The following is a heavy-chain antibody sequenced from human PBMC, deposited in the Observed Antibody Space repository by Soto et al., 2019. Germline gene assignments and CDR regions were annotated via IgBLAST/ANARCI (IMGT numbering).Heavy chain of an antibody. J-gene: IGHJ4*02. D-gene: IGHD1-1*01. V-gene: IGHV1-18*01. CDR3: ARGRYGDY. CDR1: GYAFTTYG. Sequence: QVHLVQSGAEVKKPGASVKVSCKGSGYAFTTYGITWVRQAPGQGLEWMGWISAHNGNTNYAQKLQGRVTVTRDTSPSTAYMELRSLRSDDTAVYYCARGRYGDYWGQGALVPVSS. CDR2: ISAHNGNT.